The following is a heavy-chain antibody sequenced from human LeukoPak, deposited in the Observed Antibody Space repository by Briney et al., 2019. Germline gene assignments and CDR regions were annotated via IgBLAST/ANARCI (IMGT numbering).Heavy chain of an antibody. J-gene: IGHJ5*02. CDR2: MNPNNGNT. CDR3: ARKSEGRWLGTNWFDP. V-gene: IGHV1-8*01. CDR1: GYTFTSYD. Sequence: ASVKVSCKASGYTFTSYDIHWVRQATGQGLEWMGRMNPNNGNTGDAQKFQGRVTMTRDPSISTAYMELSSLRSEDTAVYYCARKSEGRWLGTNWFDPWGQGTLVTVSS. D-gene: IGHD6-19*01.